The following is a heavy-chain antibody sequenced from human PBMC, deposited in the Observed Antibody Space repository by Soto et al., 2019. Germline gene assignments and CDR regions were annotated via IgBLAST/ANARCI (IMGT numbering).Heavy chain of an antibody. CDR3: ASNGDPAFYWYFDL. CDR2: IYYSGST. J-gene: IGHJ2*01. Sequence: PSETLSLTCTVSGGSISSGGYYWSWIRQHPGKGLEWIGYIYYSGSTYYNPSLKSRVTISVDTSKNQFSLKLSSVTAADTAVYYCASNGDPAFYWYFDLWGRGTLVTVSS. CDR1: GGSISSGGYY. D-gene: IGHD4-17*01. V-gene: IGHV4-31*03.